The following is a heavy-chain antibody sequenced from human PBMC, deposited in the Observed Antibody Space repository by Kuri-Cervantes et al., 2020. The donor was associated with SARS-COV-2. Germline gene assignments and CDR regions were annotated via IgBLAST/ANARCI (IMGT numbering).Heavy chain of an antibody. J-gene: IGHJ6*03. Sequence: SETLSLTCTVSGGSISSYYWSWIRQPAGKGLEWIGRIYTSGGTNYNPSLKSRVTMSVDTSKNQFSLKLSSVTAADTAVYYCARDPGPHTIFGVVDYYYYMDVWGKGTTVTVSS. D-gene: IGHD3-3*01. CDR1: GGSISSYY. CDR3: ARDPGPHTIFGVVDYYYYMDV. CDR2: IYTSGGT. V-gene: IGHV4-4*07.